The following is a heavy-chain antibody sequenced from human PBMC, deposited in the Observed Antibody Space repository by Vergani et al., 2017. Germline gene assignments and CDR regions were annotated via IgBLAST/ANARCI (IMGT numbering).Heavy chain of an antibody. CDR3: AIDLGSNLNY. J-gene: IGHJ4*02. CDR1: GFTFSSYW. V-gene: IGHV3-7*01. D-gene: IGHD7-27*01. CDR2: IKQEGSEK. Sequence: EVQLVESGGGLVQPGGSLRLSCAASGFTFSSYWMSWVRQAPGKGLEWVANIKQEGSEKYDVDSVKGRFTISRDNAKNSLYLQMNSLRAEDTAVYYCAIDLGSNLNYWGQGTLVTVSS.